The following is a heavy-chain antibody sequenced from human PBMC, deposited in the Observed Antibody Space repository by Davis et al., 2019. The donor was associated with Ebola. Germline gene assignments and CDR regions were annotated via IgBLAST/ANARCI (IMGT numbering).Heavy chain of an antibody. D-gene: IGHD3-9*01. V-gene: IGHV4-61*10. CDR2: IYYSGST. CDR1: GGSISSGSYY. CDR3: ARLNTNPSRTYYDILTGYYDNWFDP. J-gene: IGHJ5*02. Sequence: PSETLSLTCAVSGGSISSGSYYWSWIRQPAGKGLEWIGYIYYSGSTNYNPSLKSRVTISVDTSKNQFSLKLSSVTAADTAVYYCARLNTNPSRTYYDILTGYYDNWFDPWGQGTLVTVSS.